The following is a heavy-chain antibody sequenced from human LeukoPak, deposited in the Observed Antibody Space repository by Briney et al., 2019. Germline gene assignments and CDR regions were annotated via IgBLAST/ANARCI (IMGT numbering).Heavy chain of an antibody. V-gene: IGHV3-23*01. CDR3: AKGIGLANDAFDI. CDR2: ISGSGDST. Sequence: GGSLRLSCAASGFTFSSYAMSWVRQAPEKGLEWVSLISGSGDSTYYADSARGRFAISRDNSKNTLYLQMNSLRAEDTAIYYCAKGIGLANDAFDIWGQGTMVTVSS. J-gene: IGHJ3*02. CDR1: GFTFSSYA. D-gene: IGHD1-26*01.